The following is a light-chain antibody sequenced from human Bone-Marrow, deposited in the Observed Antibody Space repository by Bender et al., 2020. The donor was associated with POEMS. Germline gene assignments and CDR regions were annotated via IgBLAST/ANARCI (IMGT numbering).Light chain of an antibody. CDR1: SSNIGAHA. CDR3: SSSAGSKNLV. V-gene: IGLV1-44*01. J-gene: IGLJ3*02. Sequence: QSVLTQPPSASGTPGQRVTISCSGGSSNIGAHAVNWYQHLPGTAPKLLIYSSHRRPSEVPDRFSGSKSGNTASLTVSGLQAEDEADYFCSSSAGSKNLVFGGGTMLTVL. CDR2: SSH.